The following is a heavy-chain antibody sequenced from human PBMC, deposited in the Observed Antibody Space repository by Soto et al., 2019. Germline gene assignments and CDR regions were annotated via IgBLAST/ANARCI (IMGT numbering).Heavy chain of an antibody. V-gene: IGHV3-21*06. J-gene: IGHJ4*02. CDR2: ISSTTNYI. CDR3: ARESEDLTSNFDY. CDR1: GLNLTRYS. Sequence: GSLRLFCEASGLNLTRYSMNWVRQAPGKGLEWVSSISSTTNYIYYGDSMKGRFTISRDNAKNSLYLEMNSLRAEDTAVYYWARESEDLTSNFDYWGQGTLVTVSS.